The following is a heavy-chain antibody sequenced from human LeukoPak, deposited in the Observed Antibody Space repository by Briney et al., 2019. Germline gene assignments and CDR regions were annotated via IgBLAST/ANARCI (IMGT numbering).Heavy chain of an antibody. V-gene: IGHV4-59*01. CDR1: GGSLSSYY. Sequence: PETLSLTCTVSGGSLSSYYWSWIRQPPGEGLEWIGYIYYSGTTNYNPSLKSRGTISIETSKNQFSLKLSSVTAADTAVYYCARGPKYYDHNGYYNLDYWGPGTLVTVSS. CDR3: ARGPKYYDHNGYYNLDY. J-gene: IGHJ4*02. CDR2: IYYSGTT. D-gene: IGHD3-9*01.